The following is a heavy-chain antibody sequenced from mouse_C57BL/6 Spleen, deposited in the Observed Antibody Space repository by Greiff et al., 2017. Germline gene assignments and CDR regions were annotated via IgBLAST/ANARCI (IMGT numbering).Heavy chain of an antibody. D-gene: IGHD2-5*01. Sequence: VQLQQSGPELVKPGASVKISCKASGYSFTGYYMNWVKQSPEKSLEWIGEINPSTGGTTYNQKFKAKATVTVDKSSSTAYMQLKSLTSEDSAVYYCARIYSNYGYFGVWGTGTTVTVSS. V-gene: IGHV1-42*01. J-gene: IGHJ1*03. CDR1: GYSFTGYY. CDR3: ARIYSNYGYFGV. CDR2: INPSTGGT.